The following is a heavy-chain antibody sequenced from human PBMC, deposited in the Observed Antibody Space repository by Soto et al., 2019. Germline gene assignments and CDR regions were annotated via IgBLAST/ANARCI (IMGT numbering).Heavy chain of an antibody. CDR3: ATLNSFGSDY. J-gene: IGHJ4*02. V-gene: IGHV3-74*01. D-gene: IGHD5-18*01. Sequence: GGSLRLSCAASGLTFSSYWMHWVRQTAGKGLVWVSQINSDGSATRYADSVKGRFTISRDNAKNTVYLQMNSLRAEDTAVYYCATLNSFGSDYWGQGTLVTVSS. CDR2: INSDGSAT. CDR1: GLTFSSYW.